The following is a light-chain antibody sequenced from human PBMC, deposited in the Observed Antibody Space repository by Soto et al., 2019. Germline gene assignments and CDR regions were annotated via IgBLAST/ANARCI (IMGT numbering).Light chain of an antibody. J-gene: IGKJ5*01. CDR2: DAS. V-gene: IGKV3-11*01. Sequence: EIVLTQSPATLSLSPGERVALSCRASQSVGSHLAWYQQKPGQAPRLLIYDASSRATGIPARFSGSGSGTDFTLTISSLEYEDFAVYYCQHRTNWPPVTFGQGTRLDVK. CDR1: QSVGSH. CDR3: QHRTNWPPVT.